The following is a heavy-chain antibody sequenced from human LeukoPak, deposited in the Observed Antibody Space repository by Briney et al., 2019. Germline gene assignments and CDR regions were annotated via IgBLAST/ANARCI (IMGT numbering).Heavy chain of an antibody. CDR1: GFTFSSYG. CDR2: ISYDGSNK. Sequence: GRSLRLSCAASGFTFSSYGMHWVRQAPGKGLEWVAVISYDGSNKYYADSVKGRFTISRDNSKNTLYLQMNSRRAEDTAVYYCAKEGRWVGATAPSYDYWGQGTLVTVSS. CDR3: AKEGRWVGATAPSYDY. V-gene: IGHV3-30*18. J-gene: IGHJ4*02. D-gene: IGHD1-26*01.